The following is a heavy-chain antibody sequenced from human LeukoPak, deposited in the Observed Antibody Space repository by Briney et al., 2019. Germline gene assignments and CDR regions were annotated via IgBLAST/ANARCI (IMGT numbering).Heavy chain of an antibody. CDR3: ARDNYIVVAGNSHFEY. V-gene: IGHV1-8*01. CDR2: MNPNSGNT. J-gene: IGHJ4*02. Sequence: ASVKVSCKTSGYTVTNYDINWVRQATGQGLEWMGWMNPNSGNTGYTQKFQGRVSMTRDTSISTAYMELSSLRSEDTAVYYCARDNYIVVAGNSHFEYWGQGTLVIVSS. CDR1: GYTVTNYD. D-gene: IGHD6-19*01.